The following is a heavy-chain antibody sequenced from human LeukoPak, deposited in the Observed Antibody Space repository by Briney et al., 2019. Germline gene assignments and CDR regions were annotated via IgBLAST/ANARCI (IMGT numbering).Heavy chain of an antibody. CDR3: ARRGVGTAGSYRRTKVRNFDY. V-gene: IGHV4-39*02. Sequence: SETLSLTCSVSGDSIRLGFYYWGWIRQPPGKALEWLGSVYYSGTTSYNPSLKSRVTISVDMSKNHFSLRLRSVTAADTAVYYCARRGVGTAGSYRRTKVRNFDYWGQGTLVTVSS. CDR1: GDSIRLGFYY. J-gene: IGHJ4*02. CDR2: VYYSGTT. D-gene: IGHD3-16*02.